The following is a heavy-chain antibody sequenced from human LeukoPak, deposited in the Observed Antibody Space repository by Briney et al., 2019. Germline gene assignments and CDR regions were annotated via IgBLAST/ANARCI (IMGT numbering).Heavy chain of an antibody. V-gene: IGHV3-7*04. CDR2: VKQDGTEK. J-gene: IGHJ4*02. CDR1: GFTFSDFR. Sequence: PGGSLRLSCAASGFTFSDFRMSWDRQAPGKGLEWVASVKQDGTEKYYVDSVKGRFTISRDNAKNSLYLQMNSLGAEDTAIYYCARVRGYSGYAFDYWGQGTPVTVSS. CDR3: ARVRGYSGYAFDY. D-gene: IGHD5-12*01.